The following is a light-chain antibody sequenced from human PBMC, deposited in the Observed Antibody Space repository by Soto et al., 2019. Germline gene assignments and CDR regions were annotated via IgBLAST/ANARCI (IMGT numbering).Light chain of an antibody. CDR3: QQYKSYWT. CDR2: DAS. CDR1: QSINRR. V-gene: IGKV1-5*01. Sequence: DIQMTQSPSTLSASVGDRVTITCRSSQSINRRLAWYQQKPGKAPNLLIYDASTLESGVPARFSGSGSGTEFTLTISSLQPDDFATYYCQQYKSYWTFGQGTKVDIK. J-gene: IGKJ1*01.